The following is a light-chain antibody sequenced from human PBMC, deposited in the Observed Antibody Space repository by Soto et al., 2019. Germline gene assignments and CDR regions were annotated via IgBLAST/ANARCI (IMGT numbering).Light chain of an antibody. CDR3: QQYYSSRT. V-gene: IGKV3-20*01. CDR2: GGS. CDR1: QSVGSRW. Sequence: EIVLTQSPGTVSFSPGERATLSCRASQSVGSRWLAWYQQKPGQAPRVLIYGGSNRATGIPDRFSGSGSGTDFTLTISRLEPEDFAVYYCQQYYSSRTFGKGTKVE. J-gene: IGKJ1*01.